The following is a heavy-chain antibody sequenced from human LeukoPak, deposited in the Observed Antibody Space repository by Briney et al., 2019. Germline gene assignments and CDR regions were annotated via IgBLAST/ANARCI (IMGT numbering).Heavy chain of an antibody. Sequence: ASVKVSCKAAGYTFTNFGISWVRQAPGQGLEWMGWINPDNGNTKYAQKFQGRVTMTTDTSTSTAHMELRSLRSDDTAVYYCATCYCSTTSCYPYFFDYWGQGTLVTVSS. V-gene: IGHV1-18*01. CDR3: ATCYCSTTSCYPYFFDY. CDR2: INPDNGNT. J-gene: IGHJ4*02. D-gene: IGHD2-2*01. CDR1: GYTFTNFG.